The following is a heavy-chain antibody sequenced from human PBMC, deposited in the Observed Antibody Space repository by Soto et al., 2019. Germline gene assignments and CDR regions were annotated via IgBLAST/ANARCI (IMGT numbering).Heavy chain of an antibody. V-gene: IGHV3-48*01. CDR3: AKGSGELYYYYYAMDV. J-gene: IGHJ6*02. CDR2: ISSSSSTI. D-gene: IGHD4-17*01. CDR1: GFTFSSYS. Sequence: GGSLRLSCAASGFTFSSYSMNWVRQAPGKGLEWVSYISSSSSTIYYADSVKGRFTISRDNSKNTLYLQMNSLRAEDTAVYYCAKGSGELYYYYYAMDVWGQGTTVTVSS.